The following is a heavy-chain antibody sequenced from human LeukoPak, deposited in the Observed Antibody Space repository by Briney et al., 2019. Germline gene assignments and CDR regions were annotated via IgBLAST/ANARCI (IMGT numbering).Heavy chain of an antibody. V-gene: IGHV3-15*01. CDR3: TTVTDFWSGYSFDY. CDR2: IKSKTDGGTT. D-gene: IGHD3-3*01. Sequence: TGGSLRLSCSASGFTFTNAWMSWVRQAPGKGLEWVGRIKSKTDGGTTDYAAPVKGRFTISRDDSKNTLYLQMNSLKTEDTAVYYCTTVTDFWSGYSFDYWGQGTLVTVSS. CDR1: GFTFTNAW. J-gene: IGHJ4*02.